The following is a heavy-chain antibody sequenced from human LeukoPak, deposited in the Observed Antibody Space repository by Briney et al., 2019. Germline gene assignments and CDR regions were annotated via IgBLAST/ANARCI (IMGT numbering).Heavy chain of an antibody. CDR3: ARHPFATPFDH. J-gene: IGHJ4*02. Sequence: PSETLSLTCAVYGGSFSDYYWNWIRQPPGKGLEWIGEINHSGSINYNPSLKSRVTISVDTSKNQFSLRLSSVTAADTAVYYCARHPFATPFDHWGRGTLVTVSS. CDR1: GGSFSDYY. V-gene: IGHV4-34*01. CDR2: INHSGSI.